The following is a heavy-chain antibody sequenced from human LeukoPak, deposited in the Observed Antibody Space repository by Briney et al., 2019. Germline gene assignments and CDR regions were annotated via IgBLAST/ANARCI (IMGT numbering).Heavy chain of an antibody. J-gene: IGHJ1*01. CDR3: ATYSSLNRREFQY. V-gene: IGHV3-21*01. CDR2: ISGSGDYT. D-gene: IGHD3-22*01. Sequence: GGSLRLSCAASGFTFSSYAMTWVRQAPGKGLEWVSSISGSGDYTNYADSVKGRFTISRDNAKNSLYLQMNSLRAEDTAVYYCATYSSLNRREFQYWGQGTLLTVSS. CDR1: GFTFSSYA.